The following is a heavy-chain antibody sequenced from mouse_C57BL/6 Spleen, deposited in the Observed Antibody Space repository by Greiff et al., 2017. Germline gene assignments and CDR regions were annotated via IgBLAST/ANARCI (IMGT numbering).Heavy chain of an antibody. J-gene: IGHJ4*01. CDR2: ILPGSGST. Sequence: LMEPGASVKLSCKATGYTFTGYWIEWVKQRPGHGLEWIGEILPGSGSTNYNEKFKGKATFTADTSSNTAYMQLSSLTTEDSAIYYCARSYYDYDGGTGYYAMDYWGQGTSVTVSS. CDR1: GYTFTGYW. V-gene: IGHV1-9*01. CDR3: ARSYYDYDGGTGYYAMDY. D-gene: IGHD2-4*01.